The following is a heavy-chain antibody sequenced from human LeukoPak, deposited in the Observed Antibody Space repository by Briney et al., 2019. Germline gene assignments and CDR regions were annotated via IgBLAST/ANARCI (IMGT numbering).Heavy chain of an antibody. V-gene: IGHV4-39*01. CDR3: LTAMVTKDAFDI. Sequence: SETLSLTCTVSGGSISSSSYYWGWIRQPPGKGLEWIGSIYYSGSTYYNPSLKSRVTISVDTSKNQFSLKLSSVTAADTAVYYCLTAMVTKDAFDIWGQGTMVTVSS. J-gene: IGHJ3*02. D-gene: IGHD5-18*01. CDR2: IYYSGST. CDR1: GGSISSSSYY.